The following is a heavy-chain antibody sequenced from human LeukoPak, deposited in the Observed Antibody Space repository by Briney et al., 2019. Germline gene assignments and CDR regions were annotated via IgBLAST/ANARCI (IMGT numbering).Heavy chain of an antibody. J-gene: IGHJ4*02. V-gene: IGHV5-51*01. CDR1: GYSFTSYW. D-gene: IGHD2-2*01. CDR3: ARRLKGSSTSCYDY. Sequence: GESLKISCKGSGYSFTSYWIGWVRQMPGKGLEWMGIIYPGDSDTRYSPSFQSHVTISADKSISTAYLQWSSLKASDTDMYYCARRLKGSSTSCYDYWGQGTLVTVSS. CDR2: IYPGDSDT.